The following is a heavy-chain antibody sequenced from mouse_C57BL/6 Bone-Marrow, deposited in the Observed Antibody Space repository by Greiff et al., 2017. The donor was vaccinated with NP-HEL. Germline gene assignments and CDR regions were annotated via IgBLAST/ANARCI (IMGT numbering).Heavy chain of an antibody. CDR1: GYSFTDYN. J-gene: IGHJ2*01. CDR3: TRRDDGYYKGAFDY. CDR2: INPNYGTT. Sequence: VQLQQSGPELVKPGASVKISCKASGYSFTDYNMNWVKQSNGKSLEWIGVINPNYGTTSHNQKFKGKATLTVDQSSSTAYMQLNSLTSEDSAVYYCTRRDDGYYKGAFDYWGQGTTLTVSS. D-gene: IGHD2-3*01. V-gene: IGHV1-39*01.